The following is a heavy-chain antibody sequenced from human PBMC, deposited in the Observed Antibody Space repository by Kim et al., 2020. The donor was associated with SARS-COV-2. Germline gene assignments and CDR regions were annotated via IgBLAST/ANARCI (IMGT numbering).Heavy chain of an antibody. CDR3: AVNPTYYYDKGWFDP. D-gene: IGHD3-22*01. Sequence: SETLSLTCTVSGGSISSSSYYWGWIRQPPGKGLEWIGSIYYSGSTYYNPSLKSRVTISVDTSKNQFSLKLSSVTAADTAVYYCAVNPTYYYDKGWFDPWGQGTLVTVSS. CDR2: IYYSGST. V-gene: IGHV4-39*07. J-gene: IGHJ5*02. CDR1: GGSISSSSYY.